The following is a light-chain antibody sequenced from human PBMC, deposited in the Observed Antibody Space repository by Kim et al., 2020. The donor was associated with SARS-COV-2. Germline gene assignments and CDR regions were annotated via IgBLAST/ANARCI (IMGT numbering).Light chain of an antibody. V-gene: IGLV2-14*03. CDR3: LSYSTRSVSM. CDR1: SSDIGSYNF. J-gene: IGLJ3*02. Sequence: GQSITISCTGTSSDIGSYNFVSMFQQPPGRAHKLMISNVNKRPSGVSNRFSGSKSGNTASLTISGLQAEDEADYYCLSYSTRSVSMFGGGTQLTVL. CDR2: NVN.